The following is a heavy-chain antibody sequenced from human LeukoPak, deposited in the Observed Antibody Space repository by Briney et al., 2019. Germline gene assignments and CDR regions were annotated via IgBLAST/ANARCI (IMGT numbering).Heavy chain of an antibody. V-gene: IGHV3-23*01. D-gene: IGHD3-10*01. J-gene: IGHJ5*02. CDR1: GFTFSTYA. Sequence: PGGSLRLSCTASGFTFSTYAMSWVRQAPGKGLERVSGITGSGSITYYADSVKGRFIISRDNFKSTLYLQMNSLRAEDTAVYYCAKGVGGFDPWGQGTLVTVSS. CDR2: ITGSGSIT. CDR3: AKGVGGFDP.